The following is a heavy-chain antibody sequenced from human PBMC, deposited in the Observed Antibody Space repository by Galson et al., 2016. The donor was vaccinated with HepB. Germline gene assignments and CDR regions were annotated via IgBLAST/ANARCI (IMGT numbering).Heavy chain of an antibody. CDR2: IKEDGSEK. D-gene: IGHD6-13*01. Sequence: SLRLSCAASGFTFGSYWMSWVRQAPGKGLEWVANIKEDGSEKKYVDSLKGRFTISRDNARNSLYLQMNSLRAEDTAVFYCARIGSSWNLDYWGQGTLVTVSS. CDR3: ARIGSSWNLDY. CDR1: GFTFGSYW. V-gene: IGHV3-7*01. J-gene: IGHJ4*02.